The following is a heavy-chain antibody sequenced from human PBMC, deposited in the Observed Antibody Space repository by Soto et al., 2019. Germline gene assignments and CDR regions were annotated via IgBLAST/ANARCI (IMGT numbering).Heavy chain of an antibody. V-gene: IGHV3-30-3*01. CDR2: ISYDGSNK. D-gene: IGHD5-12*01. CDR1: GFTFSSYA. CDR3: ARDIGYGAFDI. J-gene: IGHJ3*02. Sequence: GGSLRLSCAASGFTFSSYAMHWVRQAPGKGLEWVAVISYDGSNKYYADSVKGRFTISRDNAKNSLYLQVNSLRAEDTAVYFCARDIGYGAFDIWGQGTMVTVSS.